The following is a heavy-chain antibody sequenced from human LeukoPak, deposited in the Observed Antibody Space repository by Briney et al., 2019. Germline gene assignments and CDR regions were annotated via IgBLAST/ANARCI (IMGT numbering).Heavy chain of an antibody. CDR2: INPSGGST. CDR3: ASQTAYCGGDCYGTSSFDY. D-gene: IGHD2-21*02. Sequence: GASVKVSRKASGYTFTSYYMHWVRQAPGQGLEWMGIINPSGGSTSYAQKFQGRVTMTRDTSTSTVYMELSSLRSEDTAVYYRASQTAYCGGDCYGTSSFDYWGQGTLVTVSS. J-gene: IGHJ4*02. CDR1: GYTFTSYY. V-gene: IGHV1-46*01.